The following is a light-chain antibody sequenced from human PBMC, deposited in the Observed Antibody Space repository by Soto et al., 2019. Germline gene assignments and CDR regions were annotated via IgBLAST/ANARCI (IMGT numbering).Light chain of an antibody. V-gene: IGLV1-44*01. CDR3: AAWDDSLKGPA. Sequence: QSVLTQPPSASGTPGQRVTVSCSGTYSNIGINDVHWYRQLSGTAPQILIYDTSQRATGVPDRFSGSRSGTSASLVISGLQTEDAADYHCAAWDDSLKGPAFGGGTKLTVL. J-gene: IGLJ2*01. CDR2: DTS. CDR1: YSNIGIND.